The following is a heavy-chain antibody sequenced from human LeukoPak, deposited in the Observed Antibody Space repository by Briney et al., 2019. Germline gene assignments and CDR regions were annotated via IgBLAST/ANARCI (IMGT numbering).Heavy chain of an antibody. J-gene: IGHJ4*02. D-gene: IGHD1-26*01. CDR1: GFTFSNSS. CDR3: ASGGATSFDY. V-gene: IGHV3-48*01. CDR2: ISFSNTTI. Sequence: GGSLRLSCAASGFTFSNSSVNWVRQSPGKGLEWISYISFSNTTIYYADSVKGRFTISRDKAKNSLYLQMNSLRAEDTAVYYCASGGATSFDYWGQGTLVTVSS.